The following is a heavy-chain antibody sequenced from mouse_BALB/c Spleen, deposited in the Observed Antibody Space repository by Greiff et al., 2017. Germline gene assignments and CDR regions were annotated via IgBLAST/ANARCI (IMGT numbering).Heavy chain of an antibody. D-gene: IGHD3-2*01. CDR1: GFNIKDYY. J-gene: IGHJ2*01. Sequence: EVQLQQSGAELVRSGASVKLSCTASGFNIKDYYMHWVKQRPEQGLEWIGWIDPENGDTEYAPKFQGKATMTADTSSNTAYLQLSSLTSEDTAVYYCNIDSSRTEDYWGQGTTLTVSS. V-gene: IGHV14-4*02. CDR2: IDPENGDT. CDR3: NIDSSRTEDY.